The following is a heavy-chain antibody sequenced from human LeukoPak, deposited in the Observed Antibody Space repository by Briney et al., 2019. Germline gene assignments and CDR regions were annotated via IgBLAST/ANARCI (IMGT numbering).Heavy chain of an antibody. J-gene: IGHJ5*02. CDR1: GFTFSSYW. D-gene: IGHD5-18*01. CDR2: IKQDGSEK. Sequence: GGSLRLSCAASGFTFSSYWMSWVRQAPGKGLEWVANIKQDGSEKYYVDSMKGRFTISRDNAKNSLYLQMNSLRAEDTAVYYCALCPVDTAMALYNWFDPWGQGTLVTVSS. V-gene: IGHV3-7*01. CDR3: ALCPVDTAMALYNWFDP.